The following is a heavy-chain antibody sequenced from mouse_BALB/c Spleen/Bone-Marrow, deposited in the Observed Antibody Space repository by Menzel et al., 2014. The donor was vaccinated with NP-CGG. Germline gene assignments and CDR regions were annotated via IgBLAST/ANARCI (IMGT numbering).Heavy chain of an antibody. CDR1: CFNIKDTY. Sequence: VHVKQSGAELVKPGASVKLSCTTSCFNIKDTYMHWVKLRPEQGLEWIGRIVPANGNTKYAPKFQGKATITADTSSNTAYLQLSSLTSEDTAVYFCASYDYGYYFDYWGQGTTLTASS. J-gene: IGHJ2*01. D-gene: IGHD2-4*01. CDR2: IVPANGNT. CDR3: ASYDYGYYFDY. V-gene: IGHV14-3*02.